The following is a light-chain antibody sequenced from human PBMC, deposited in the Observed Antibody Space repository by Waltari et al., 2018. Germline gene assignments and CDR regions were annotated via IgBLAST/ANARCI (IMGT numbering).Light chain of an antibody. J-gene: IGLJ3*02. CDR1: RSNIGANYD. CDR2: AFS. CDR3: QSYDSSLSAV. Sequence: QSVLTQPPSVSGAPGHSVTISCTGSRSNIGANYDVHWYQQLPGAAPKLLIYAFSNRPSGVPDRFYGSKFGTSASLAINGLQAEDEAVYYCQSYDSSLSAVFGGGTKVTVL. V-gene: IGLV1-40*01.